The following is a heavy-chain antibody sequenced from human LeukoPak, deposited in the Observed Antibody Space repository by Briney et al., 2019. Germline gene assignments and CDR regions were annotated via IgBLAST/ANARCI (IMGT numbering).Heavy chain of an antibody. J-gene: IGHJ4*02. CDR3: ARHYLDILTGPYYFDY. CDR2: IYISGST. Sequence: TSETLSLTCTVSGGSISSYYWSWIRQPAGKGLEWIGRIYISGSTNYNPSLKSRVTMSVDTSKNQFSLKLSSVTAADTAVYYCARHYLDILTGPYYFDYWGQGTLVTVSS. V-gene: IGHV4-4*07. D-gene: IGHD3-9*01. CDR1: GGSISSYY.